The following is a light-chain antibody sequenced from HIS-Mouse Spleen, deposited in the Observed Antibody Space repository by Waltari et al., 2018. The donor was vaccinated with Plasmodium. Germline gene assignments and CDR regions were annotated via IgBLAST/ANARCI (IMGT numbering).Light chain of an antibody. V-gene: IGKV3-20*01. CDR2: GAS. CDR1: QSVSSSY. J-gene: IGKJ2*01. CDR3: QQYGSSPYT. Sequence: EIVLTQSPRTLSLSPGERATLPCRASQSVSSSYLALYQQKPGQAPRLLIYGASSRATGIPDRFSGSGSGTDFTLTISRLEPEDFAVYYCQQYGSSPYTFGQGTKLEIK.